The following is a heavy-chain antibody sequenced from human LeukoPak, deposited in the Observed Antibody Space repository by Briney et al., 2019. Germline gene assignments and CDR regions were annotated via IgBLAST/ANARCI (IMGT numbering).Heavy chain of an antibody. CDR3: AKDRSPGPYLRGAFDI. V-gene: IGHV3-30*18. CDR2: ISYDGSNK. Sequence: GGSLRLSCAASGFTFSSYGMHWVRQAPGKGLEWVAVISYDGSNKYYADSVKGRFTISRDNSKNTLYLQMNSLRAEDTAVYYCAKDRSPGPYLRGAFDIWGQGTMVTVSS. CDR1: GFTFSSYG. J-gene: IGHJ3*02. D-gene: IGHD2-2*01.